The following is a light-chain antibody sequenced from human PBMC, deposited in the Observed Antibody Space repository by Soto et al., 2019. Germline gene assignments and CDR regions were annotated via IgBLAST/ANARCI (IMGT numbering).Light chain of an antibody. CDR3: QQYSTLWT. J-gene: IGKJ1*01. V-gene: IGKV1-5*03. CDR2: KAS. CDR1: QSISMW. Sequence: DIQMTQSPSTLSASVGDRVTITFRASQSISMWLAWYQHKPGKAPRLLIYKASSLESGVPSRFRGSGFGTEFTLTISSLQPDDFGTYYCQQYSTLWTFGQGTKVDIK.